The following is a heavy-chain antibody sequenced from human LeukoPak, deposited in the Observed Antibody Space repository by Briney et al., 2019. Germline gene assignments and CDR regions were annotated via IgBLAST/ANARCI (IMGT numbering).Heavy chain of an antibody. Sequence: GGSLRLSCAASGFTFSSSAMSWVRQVPGKGLEWISYISSSGSTINYADSVKGRFTISRDSAKNSLYLQMNSLRDEDTAVYYCARDRDSGDYTAAPGDYWGQGTLVTVSS. V-gene: IGHV3-48*02. CDR2: ISSSGSTI. CDR1: GFTFSSSA. D-gene: IGHD4-17*01. CDR3: ARDRDSGDYTAAPGDY. J-gene: IGHJ4*02.